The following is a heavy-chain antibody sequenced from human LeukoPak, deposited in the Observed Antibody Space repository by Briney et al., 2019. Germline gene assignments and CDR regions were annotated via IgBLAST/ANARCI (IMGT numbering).Heavy chain of an antibody. CDR1: GGSFNGYY. V-gene: IGHV4-34*01. CDR3: ARGQLRLSN. CDR2: INHSGVT. J-gene: IGHJ4*02. D-gene: IGHD2-2*01. Sequence: PSETLSLTCAVYGGSFNGYYWTWIRQPPGKGLEWIGEINHSGVTDYNPSLKSRVTISVDTSKNQFSLKLNSVTAADTAVYYCARGQLRLSNWGQGSLVIVSS.